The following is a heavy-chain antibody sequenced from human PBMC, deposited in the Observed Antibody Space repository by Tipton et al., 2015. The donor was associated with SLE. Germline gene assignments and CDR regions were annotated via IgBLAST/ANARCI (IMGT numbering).Heavy chain of an antibody. CDR3: VRELDSSNGMDV. V-gene: IGHV4-34*01. CDR1: GESFSDYY. D-gene: IGHD2-15*01. CDR2: INHSGST. Sequence: TLSLICAVFGESFSDYYWSWIRQPPGKGLEWIGEINHSGSTFYNPSLKSRLTISMDRSNNQFSLKLSSVTAADTAVYYCVRELDSSNGMDVWGQGTTVTVSS. J-gene: IGHJ6*02.